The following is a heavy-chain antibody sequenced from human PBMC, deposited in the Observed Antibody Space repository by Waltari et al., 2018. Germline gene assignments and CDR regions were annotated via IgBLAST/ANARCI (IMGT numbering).Heavy chain of an antibody. CDR3: ARLVRSRATRYYFDY. V-gene: IGHV1-69*05. D-gene: IGHD2-15*01. CDR1: GGTFSSYA. J-gene: IGHJ4*02. Sequence: QVQLVQSGAEVKKPGSSVKVSCKASGGTFSSYAISWVRQAPGQGLEWMGGFIPIFGTATYAPKFQGGVTIPMNTSISPSYLELSSLRSEDTAVYYCARLVRSRATRYYFDYWGQGTLATVSS. CDR2: FIPIFGTA.